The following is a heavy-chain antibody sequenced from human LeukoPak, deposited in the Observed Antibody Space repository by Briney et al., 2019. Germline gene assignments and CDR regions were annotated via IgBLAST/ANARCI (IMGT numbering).Heavy chain of an antibody. CDR1: GFSLSTSGVG. CDR2: IYWDGDE. CDR3: AHIQNWAFDY. V-gene: IGHV2-5*02. Sequence: SGPTLVNPTQTLTLTCTFSGFSLSTSGVGVGWIRQPPGKALEWLALIYWDGDERYSPSLKSRLTITKDTSKNQVVLTMTNMDLVDTATYYCAHIQNWAFDYWGQGTLVTVSS. D-gene: IGHD7-27*01. J-gene: IGHJ4*02.